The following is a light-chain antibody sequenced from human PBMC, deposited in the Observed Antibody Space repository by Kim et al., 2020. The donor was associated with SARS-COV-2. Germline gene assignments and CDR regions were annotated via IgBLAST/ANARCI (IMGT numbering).Light chain of an antibody. V-gene: IGKV4-1*01. CDR2: WAS. CDR3: QQYFSTPWT. Sequence: DIVMTQSPDSLPVSLGERATINCKSSQSVLYSSNNKNYLAWYQQKPGQPPKLLIYWASTRESGVPDRFSGSGSATDFTLTISSLQAEDVAVYYCQQYFSTPWTFGQGTKVEIK. CDR1: QSVLYSSNNKNY. J-gene: IGKJ1*01.